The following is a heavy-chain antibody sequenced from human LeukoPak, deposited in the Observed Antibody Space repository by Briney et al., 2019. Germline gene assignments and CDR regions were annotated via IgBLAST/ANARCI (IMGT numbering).Heavy chain of an antibody. J-gene: IGHJ4*02. D-gene: IGHD6-19*01. CDR2: LYASGST. CDR3: ARGLLDTSGWYNFDY. Sequence: SETLSLTCTVSGVSISSGSYYWSWIRQPAGDGLECIGRLYASGSTYYNPSLRSRVTMSVDTSKNQFSLKLSSVTAADTAVYYCARGLLDTSGWYNFDYWGQGTVVTVSS. CDR1: GVSISSGSYY. V-gene: IGHV4-61*02.